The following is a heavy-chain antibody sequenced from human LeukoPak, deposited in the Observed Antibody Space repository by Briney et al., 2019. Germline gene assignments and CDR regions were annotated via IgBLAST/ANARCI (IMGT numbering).Heavy chain of an antibody. V-gene: IGHV3-30*02. CDR1: GFTFSSYG. J-gene: IGHJ5*02. Sequence: GGSLRLSCAASGFTFSSYGMHWVRQAPGKGLEWVAFIRYDGSNKYYADSVKGRFTISRDNSKNTLYLQMNSLRAEDTAVYYCAREAHSYGGNSGWFDPWGQGTLVTVSS. D-gene: IGHD4-23*01. CDR3: AREAHSYGGNSGWFDP. CDR2: IRYDGSNK.